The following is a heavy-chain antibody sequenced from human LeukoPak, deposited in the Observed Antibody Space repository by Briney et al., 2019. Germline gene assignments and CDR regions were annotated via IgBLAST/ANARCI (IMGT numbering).Heavy chain of an antibody. J-gene: IGHJ4*02. Sequence: SETLSLTCAVSGGSISSGGYSWSWIRQPPGKGLEWIRYIYHSGSTYYNPSLKSRVTISVGRSKNQFSLKLSSVTAADTAVYYCARGVYCSSTSCYEGNFDYWGQGTLVTVSS. CDR3: ARGVYCSSTSCYEGNFDY. CDR2: IYHSGST. D-gene: IGHD2-2*01. V-gene: IGHV4-30-2*01. CDR1: GGSISSGGYS.